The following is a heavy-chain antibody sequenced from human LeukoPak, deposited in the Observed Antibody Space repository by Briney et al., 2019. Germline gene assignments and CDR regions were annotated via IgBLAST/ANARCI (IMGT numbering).Heavy chain of an antibody. Sequence: GGSPRLSCAASGFTFSSYATSWVRQAPVKGLEWVSAISRSGGRTYYADSVKGRFTISRDNSKNTLYLQMNSLRAEDTAVYYCAKDQQYQLLDAFDIWGQGTMVTVSS. V-gene: IGHV3-23*01. CDR1: GFTFSSYA. J-gene: IGHJ3*02. CDR2: ISRSGGRT. CDR3: AKDQQYQLLDAFDI. D-gene: IGHD2-2*01.